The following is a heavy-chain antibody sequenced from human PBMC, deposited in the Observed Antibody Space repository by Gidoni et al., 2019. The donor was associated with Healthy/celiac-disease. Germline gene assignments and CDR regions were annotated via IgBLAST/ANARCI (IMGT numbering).Heavy chain of an antibody. V-gene: IGHV4-59*01. CDR3: ARELGSEAFDI. CDR1: GGSISSYY. Sequence: QVQLQESGPGLVKPSETLSLTCPASGGSISSYYWSWIRQPPGKGLEWIGYIYYSGSTNYNPSLKSRVTISVETSKNQFSLKLSSVTAADTAVYYCARELGSEAFDIWGQGTMVTVSS. CDR2: IYYSGST. J-gene: IGHJ3*02.